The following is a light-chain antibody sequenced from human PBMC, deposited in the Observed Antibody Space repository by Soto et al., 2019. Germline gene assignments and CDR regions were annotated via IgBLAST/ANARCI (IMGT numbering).Light chain of an antibody. CDR1: QEISNS. V-gene: IGKV1-27*01. CDR3: QNYNSAPLT. CDR2: ATS. J-gene: IGKJ4*01. Sequence: DIQMTQSPSSLSASVGDRVTITCRASQEISNSLAWYQQKPGKVPKVLIYATSILQSGVPARFSGSGSGTDFTLTISILQPEDVATYYCQNYNSAPLTFGGGTKVEI.